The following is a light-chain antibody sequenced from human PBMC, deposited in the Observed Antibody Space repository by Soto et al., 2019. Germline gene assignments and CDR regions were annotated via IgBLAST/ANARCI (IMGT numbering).Light chain of an antibody. CDR3: QQANSFPPS. CDR1: QSVSDR. J-gene: IGKJ5*01. CDR2: DVS. V-gene: IGKV1-12*01. Sequence: DIQMTQSPSTLFASVGDRVTITCRASQSVSDRLAWYQQKPGKAPKVLIYDVSTLQSGVPSRFSGSGSGTDFTLTISSLQPEDFATYYCQQANSFPPSFGQGTRLEIK.